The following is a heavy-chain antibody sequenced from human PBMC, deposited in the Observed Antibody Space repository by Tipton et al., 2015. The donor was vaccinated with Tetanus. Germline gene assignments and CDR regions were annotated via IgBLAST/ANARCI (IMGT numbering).Heavy chain of an antibody. CDR1: GYSFTSYW. CDR3: ARQEMGPHPFKIAAAVDY. Sequence: VQLVQSGAEVKKPGESLKISCKGSGYSFTSYWIGWVRQMPGKGLEWMGIIYPGDSDTRYSPSFQGQVTISADKSISTAYLQWSSLKASDTAMYYCARQEMGPHPFKIAAAVDYWGQGTLVTVSS. J-gene: IGHJ4*02. V-gene: IGHV5-51*01. CDR2: IYPGDSDT. D-gene: IGHD6-13*01.